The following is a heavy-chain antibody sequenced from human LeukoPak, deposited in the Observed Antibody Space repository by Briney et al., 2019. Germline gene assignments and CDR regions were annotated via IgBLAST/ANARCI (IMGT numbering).Heavy chain of an antibody. CDR1: GFTFKYAW. V-gene: IGHV3-15*01. CDR2: IRLRTEGGTG. D-gene: IGHD5-12*01. CDR3: TTYKREYGGLELSY. Sequence: PGGSLRLSCAASGFTFKYAWMSWVRQVPGKGLEWVGLIRLRTEGGTGEHAAPAKGILTISRDDSKNTQYLQMNSLTTEDTAVYYCTTYKREYGGLELSYWGQGTVVTVSS. J-gene: IGHJ4*02.